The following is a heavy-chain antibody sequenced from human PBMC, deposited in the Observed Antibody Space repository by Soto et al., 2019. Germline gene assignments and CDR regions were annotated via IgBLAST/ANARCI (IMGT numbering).Heavy chain of an antibody. V-gene: IGHV4-30-4*01. CDR2: IYYSGST. J-gene: IGHJ6*02. CDR1: GGSISSGDYY. Sequence: LALTCTVSGGSISSGDYYWGWIRQPPGKGLEWIGYIYYSGSTYYNPSLKSRVTISVDTSKNQFSLKLSSVTAADTAVYYCARDNILGILYGGMDVWGQGTTVTVSS. CDR3: ARDNILGILYGGMDV. D-gene: IGHD3-3*01.